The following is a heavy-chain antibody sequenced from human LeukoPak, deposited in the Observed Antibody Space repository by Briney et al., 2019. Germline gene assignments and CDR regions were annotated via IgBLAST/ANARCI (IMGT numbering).Heavy chain of an antibody. CDR2: INPNSGGT. V-gene: IGHV1-2*02. D-gene: IGHD3-3*01. CDR1: GYTFTGYY. J-gene: IGHJ6*02. CDR3: ARFGGRTIFGVDTLDYYYGMDV. Sequence: ASVKVSCKASGYTFTGYYMHWVRQAPGQGLEWMGWINPNSGGTNYAQKFQGRVTMTRDTSISTAYMELGRLRSDDTAVYYCARFGGRTIFGVDTLDYYYGMDVWGQGTTVTVSS.